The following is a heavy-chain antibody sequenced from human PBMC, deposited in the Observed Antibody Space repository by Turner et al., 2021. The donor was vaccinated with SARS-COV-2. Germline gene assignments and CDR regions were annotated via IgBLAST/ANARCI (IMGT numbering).Heavy chain of an antibody. CDR1: AGHISRSSYY. CDR2: IYYSWIT. V-gene: IGHV4-39*01. CDR3: ARLMDTAMDYYGMDV. D-gene: IGHD5-18*01. J-gene: IGHJ6*02. Sequence: QLQLQESGTGLVKPPETLSLTCTVSAGHISRSSYYWGRIRQPPGKGLEWIGNIYYSWITDCNPSLKRRVTISVDTSKNQFSLKLSSVTAADTAVYYCARLMDTAMDYYGMDVWGQGTTVTVSS.